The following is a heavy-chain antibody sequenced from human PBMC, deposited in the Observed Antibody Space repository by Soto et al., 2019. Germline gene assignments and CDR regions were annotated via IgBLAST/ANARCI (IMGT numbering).Heavy chain of an antibody. CDR1: RGTFSTYG. D-gene: IGHD1-26*01. Sequence: SVKVSCKASRGTFSTYGTTWVRQAPEKGLEWMGGIIPIFGTIKYAENFHGRVTITADESTSTAYMELSSLRSEDTAMYYCARGPHFGSYYGWPSYFDYWGQGTQVTVSS. CDR2: IIPIFGTI. V-gene: IGHV1-69*13. CDR3: ARGPHFGSYYGWPSYFDY. J-gene: IGHJ4*02.